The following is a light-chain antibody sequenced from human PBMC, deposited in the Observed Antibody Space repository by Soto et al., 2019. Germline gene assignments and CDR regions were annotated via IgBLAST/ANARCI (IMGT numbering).Light chain of an antibody. CDR2: AAF. CDR3: QQYDSSPRT. CDR1: QNVYSNY. Sequence: DIVLTQSPGTLSLSPGERATLSCRASQNVYSNYLAWYQQKPVHAPRLLIYAAFVRATGIPDRFSGSGSGTDFTLTISGLEPEDFAVYYCQQYDSSPRTFGQGTKVDIK. J-gene: IGKJ1*01. V-gene: IGKV3-20*01.